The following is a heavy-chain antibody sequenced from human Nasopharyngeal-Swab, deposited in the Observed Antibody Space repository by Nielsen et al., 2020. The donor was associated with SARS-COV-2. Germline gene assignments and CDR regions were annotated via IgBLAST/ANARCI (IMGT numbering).Heavy chain of an antibody. CDR3: ASSQMTTVTTRTRAWGY. J-gene: IGHJ4*02. Sequence: SETLSLTCAVYGGSFSGYYWSWIRQPPGKGLEWIGYIYYSGSTNYNPSLKSRVTISVDTSKNQFSLKLSSVTAADTAVYYCASSQMTTVTTRTRAWGYWGQGTLVTVSS. V-gene: IGHV4-59*12. D-gene: IGHD4-17*01. CDR1: GGSFSGYY. CDR2: IYYSGST.